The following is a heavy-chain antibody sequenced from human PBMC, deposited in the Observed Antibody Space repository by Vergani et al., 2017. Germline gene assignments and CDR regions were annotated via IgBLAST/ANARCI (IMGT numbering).Heavy chain of an antibody. CDR3: AIEGCSSTSCHNWYFDL. J-gene: IGHJ2*01. CDR2: IYHSGST. Sequence: QVQLQESGPGLVKPSETLSLTCAVSGYSISSGYYWGWIRQPPGKGLEWIGGIYHSGSTYYHPSLKSRVTISVDTSKNQFSLKLSSVTAADTAVYYCAIEGCSSTSCHNWYFDLWGRGTLVTVSS. V-gene: IGHV4-38-2*02. D-gene: IGHD2-2*02. CDR1: GYSISSGYY.